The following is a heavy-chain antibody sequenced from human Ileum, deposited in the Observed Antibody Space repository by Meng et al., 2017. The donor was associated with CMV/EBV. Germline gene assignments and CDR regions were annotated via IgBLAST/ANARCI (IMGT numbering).Heavy chain of an antibody. Sequence: QVQVQESGTALVTPSEPLSLTCTVSGGSISGYYWSWIRQSPGKGLEWIGYIYYSGNTNYNPSLKSRVTISIDTSKSQFSLKLSSVTAADTAVYYCAREVRWRQSEFDYWGQGTRVTVSS. CDR3: AREVRWRQSEFDY. D-gene: IGHD5-24*01. J-gene: IGHJ4*02. V-gene: IGHV4-59*01. CDR1: GGSISGYY. CDR2: IYYSGNT.